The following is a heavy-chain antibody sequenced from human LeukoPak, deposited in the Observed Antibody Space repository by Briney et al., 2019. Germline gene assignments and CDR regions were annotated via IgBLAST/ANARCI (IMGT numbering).Heavy chain of an antibody. D-gene: IGHD3-9*01. V-gene: IGHV3-48*03. CDR2: ISISGSTI. CDR1: GFTFSSFE. Sequence: PGGSLRLSCAASGFTFSSFEMNWVRQAPGKGLEWVSYISISGSTIYYANSVKGRFTISRDNAKNSLYLQMNSLRAKDTAVYYCARSGWYYDILTGFDYWGQGTLVTVSS. J-gene: IGHJ4*02. CDR3: ARSGWYYDILTGFDY.